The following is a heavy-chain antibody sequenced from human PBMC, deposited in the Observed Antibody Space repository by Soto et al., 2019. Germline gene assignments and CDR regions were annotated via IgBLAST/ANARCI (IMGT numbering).Heavy chain of an antibody. D-gene: IGHD3-10*01. CDR1: GFTFSDYY. CDR2: ISSSSSYT. Sequence: GGSLRLSCAASGFTFSDYYMSWIRQAPGKGLEWVSYISSSSSYTNYADSVKGRFTISRDNAKNSLYLQMNSLRAEDTAVYYCARDRGGGLFDYWGQGTLVTVSS. J-gene: IGHJ4*02. CDR3: ARDRGGGLFDY. V-gene: IGHV3-11*06.